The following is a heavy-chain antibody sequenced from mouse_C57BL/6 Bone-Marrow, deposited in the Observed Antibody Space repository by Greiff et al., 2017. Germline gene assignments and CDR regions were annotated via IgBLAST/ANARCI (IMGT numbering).Heavy chain of an antibody. D-gene: IGHD2-4*01. V-gene: IGHV3-6*01. J-gene: IGHJ2*01. CDR1: GYSITSGYY. CDR3: ARGRYYDYDEDYFDY. CDR2: ISYDGSN. Sequence: EVHLVESGPGLVKPSQSLSLTCSVTGYSITSGYYWNLIRQFPGNKLEWMGYISYDGSNNYNPSLKNRISITRDTSKNQFFLKLNSVTTEDTATYYCARGRYYDYDEDYFDYWGQGNTLTVSA.